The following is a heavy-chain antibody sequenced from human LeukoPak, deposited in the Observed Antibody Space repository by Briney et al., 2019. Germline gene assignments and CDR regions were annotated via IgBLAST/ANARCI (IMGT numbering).Heavy chain of an antibody. D-gene: IGHD2-2*02. J-gene: IGHJ5*02. CDR3: ARDYSGDCSSTSCYTGNWFDP. CDR1: GYTFTSYG. CDR2: ISAYNGNT. Sequence: ASVKISCKASGYTFTSYGISWVRQAPGQGLEWMGWISAYNGNTNYAQKLQGRVTMTTDTSTSTAYMELRSLRSDDTAVYYCARDYSGDCSSTSCYTGNWFDPWGQGTLVTVSS. V-gene: IGHV1-18*01.